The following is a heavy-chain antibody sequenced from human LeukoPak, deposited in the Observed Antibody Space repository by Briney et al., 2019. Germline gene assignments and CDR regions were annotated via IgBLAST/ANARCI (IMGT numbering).Heavy chain of an antibody. CDR2: NNPKSGST. Sequence: GASVKVSCKTSGYIFSRFDINWVRQAPGQGLEWMGWNNPKSGSTGYSQRFQGRVTMTSNTSTSTAFLELKSVTFEDTAVYYCARGVDNKNWGQGTLVTVSS. J-gene: IGHJ4*01. CDR3: ARGVDNKN. V-gene: IGHV1-8*01. CDR1: GYIFSRFD. D-gene: IGHD2/OR15-2a*01.